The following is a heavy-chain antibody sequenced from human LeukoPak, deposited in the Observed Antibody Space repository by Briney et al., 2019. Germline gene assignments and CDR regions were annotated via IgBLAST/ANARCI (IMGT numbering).Heavy chain of an antibody. D-gene: IGHD3-10*01. CDR1: GFTFSSYG. J-gene: IGHJ5*02. CDR3: AAMVRGVIRNWFDP. V-gene: IGHV3-30*02. CDR2: IRYDGSNK. Sequence: PGGSLRLSCAASGFTFSSYGTRWVRQAPGKGLEWVAFIRYDGSNKYYADSVKGRFTISRDNSKNTLYLQMNSLRAEDTAVYYCAAMVRGVIRNWFDPWGQGTLVTVSS.